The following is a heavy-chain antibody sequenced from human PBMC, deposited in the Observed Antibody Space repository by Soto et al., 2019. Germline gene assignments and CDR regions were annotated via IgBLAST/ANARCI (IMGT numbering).Heavy chain of an antibody. V-gene: IGHV5-51*01. CDR2: TFPGNSET. CDR1: GYSFTNYW. Sequence: GESLKISCKGSGYSFTNYWIGWVRQMSGKGLELMGITFPGNSETRYSPSFQSHVTISADKSISTAYLQWSSLKASDTALYYCARSRYYDTTGYYPFYYYYYGMDVWGQGTTVTVSS. J-gene: IGHJ6*02. D-gene: IGHD3-22*01. CDR3: ARSRYYDTTGYYPFYYYYYGMDV.